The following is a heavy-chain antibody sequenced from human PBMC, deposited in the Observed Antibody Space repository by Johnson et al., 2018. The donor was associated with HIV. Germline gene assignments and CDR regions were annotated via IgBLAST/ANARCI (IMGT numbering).Heavy chain of an antibody. CDR2: MNADGKTT. V-gene: IGHV3-74*02. D-gene: IGHD3-3*01. J-gene: IGHJ3*02. CDR1: GFTFSSYW. CDR3: ARGAGYNFWSGYYAGRNAFDI. Sequence: VQLVESGGGVVQPGRSLRLSCAASGFTFSSYWMHWVRQAPGKGLVWVSRMNADGKTTTYADSVMGRFTISRDNVKNTLYLQMNSLRAGDTAVYYCARGAGYNFWSGYYAGRNAFDIWGQGTMVTVSS.